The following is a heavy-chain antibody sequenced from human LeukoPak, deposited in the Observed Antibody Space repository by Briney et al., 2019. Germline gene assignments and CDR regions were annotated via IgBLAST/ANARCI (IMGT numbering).Heavy chain of an antibody. J-gene: IGHJ4*02. CDR3: AREWELRWEHYFDY. CDR2: IKQDGSEK. D-gene: IGHD1-26*01. V-gene: IGHV3-7*01. CDR1: GFTFSSYS. Sequence: GGSLRLSCAASGFTFSSYSMNWVRQAPGKGLEWVANIKQDGSEKYYVDSVKGRFTISRDNAKNSLYLQMNSLRAEDTAVYYCAREWELRWEHYFDYWGQGTLVTVSS.